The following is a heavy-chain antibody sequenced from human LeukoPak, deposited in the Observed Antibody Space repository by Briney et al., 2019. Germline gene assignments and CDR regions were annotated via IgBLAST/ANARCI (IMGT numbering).Heavy chain of an antibody. CDR3: ARAVHYYDSSGYYYYFDY. Sequence: ASVKVSCKASGYTFTSYGISWVRQAPGQGLEWMGWISAYNGNTNYAQKLQGRVTMTTDTSTSTAYMELRSLRSDDTAVYYCARAVHYYDSSGYYYYFDYWGQGTLVTVSS. J-gene: IGHJ4*02. V-gene: IGHV1-18*01. CDR1: GYTFTSYG. CDR2: ISAYNGNT. D-gene: IGHD3-22*01.